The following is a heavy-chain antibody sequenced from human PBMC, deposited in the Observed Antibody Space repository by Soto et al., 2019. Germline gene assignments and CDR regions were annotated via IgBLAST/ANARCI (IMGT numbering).Heavy chain of an antibody. V-gene: IGHV4-34*01. J-gene: IGHJ6*02. Sequence: SETLSLTCAVYGGSFSGYYWSWIRQPPGKGLEWIGEINHSGSTNYNPSLKSRVTISVDTSKNQFSLKLSSVTAADTAVYYCARVSSIPAANYYYYYGMDVWGQGTTVTVSS. CDR1: GGSFSGYY. CDR2: INHSGST. D-gene: IGHD2-2*01. CDR3: ARVSSIPAANYYYYYGMDV.